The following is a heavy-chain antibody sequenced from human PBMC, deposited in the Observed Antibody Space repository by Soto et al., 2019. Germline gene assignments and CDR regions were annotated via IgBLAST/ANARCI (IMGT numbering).Heavy chain of an antibody. CDR3: ARGRDYDSSGYYYLARWYFDL. D-gene: IGHD3-22*01. CDR1: GGTFSSYA. CDR2: IIPIFGTA. Sequence: SVKVSCKASGGTFSSYAISWVRQAPGQGLEWMGGIIPIFGTANYAQKFQGRVTITADESTSTAYMELSSLRSEDTAVYYCARGRDYDSSGYYYLARWYFDLWGRGTLVTV. V-gene: IGHV1-69*13. J-gene: IGHJ2*01.